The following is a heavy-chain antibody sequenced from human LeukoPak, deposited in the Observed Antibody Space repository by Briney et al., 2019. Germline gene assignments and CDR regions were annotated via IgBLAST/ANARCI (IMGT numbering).Heavy chain of an antibody. D-gene: IGHD2-21*01. CDR1: GYTSTNYA. Sequence: GASVKVSCKASGYTSTNYAMNWVRQAPGQRLKWMGWINAGNGKTKSSQRFQDRVTITRDTSASTAYMELNSLRSEDTAVYYCARGIWSSHNKDYYFDYWGQGSLVTVSS. CDR2: INAGNGKT. CDR3: ARGIWSSHNKDYYFDY. V-gene: IGHV1-3*01. J-gene: IGHJ4*02.